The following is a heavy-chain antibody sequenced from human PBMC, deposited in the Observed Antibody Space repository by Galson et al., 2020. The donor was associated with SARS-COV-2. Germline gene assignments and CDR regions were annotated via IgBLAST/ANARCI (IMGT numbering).Heavy chain of an antibody. CDR3: ARGDYSSGLSEINWFDP. CDR1: GYTFTGYY. D-gene: IGHD6-19*01. J-gene: IGHJ5*02. Sequence: ASVKVSCKASGYTFTGYYMHWVRQAPGQGLEWMGWINPNSGGTNYAQKFQGWVTMTRDTSISTAYMELSRLRSDDTAVYYCARGDYSSGLSEINWFDPWGQVTLVTVSS. CDR2: INPNSGGT. V-gene: IGHV1-2*04.